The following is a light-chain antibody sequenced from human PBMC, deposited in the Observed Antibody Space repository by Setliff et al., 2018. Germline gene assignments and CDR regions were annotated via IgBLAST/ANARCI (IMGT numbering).Light chain of an antibody. CDR2: GAS. CDR1: QSVSSG. Sequence: PGESATLSCRASQSVSSGLAWYQQKPGQLPRPLIYGASIRSTGIPDRFSGSWSGTDFTLTISRLEPEDFAVYYCQQYGSLPITFGQGTRLEIK. J-gene: IGKJ5*01. V-gene: IGKV3-20*01. CDR3: QQYGSLPIT.